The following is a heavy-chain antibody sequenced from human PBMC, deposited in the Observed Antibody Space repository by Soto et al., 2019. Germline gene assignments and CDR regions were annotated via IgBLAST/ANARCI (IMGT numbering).Heavy chain of an antibody. CDR1: GYSFTTYG. CDR3: AREGYYSGSESYSPPRYYGMDV. J-gene: IGHJ6*02. Sequence: QVQLVQSGAEVKKPGASVKVSCKASGYSFTTYGISWVRQATGQGLEWMGWMSDYNGNTNYEKKFQGRVTMTSDTSTRTAYMELKSLRSDDTAVYYCAREGYYSGSESYSPPRYYGMDVWGQGTTVTVS. D-gene: IGHD3-10*01. V-gene: IGHV1-18*01. CDR2: MSDYNGNT.